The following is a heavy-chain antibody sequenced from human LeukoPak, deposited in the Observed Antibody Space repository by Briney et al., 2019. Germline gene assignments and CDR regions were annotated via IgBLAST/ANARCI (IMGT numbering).Heavy chain of an antibody. V-gene: IGHV3-15*01. J-gene: IGHJ4*02. CDR2: IKSKGDGETT. CDR3: TTDLGITMIRGVIAF. CDR1: GFTFTNAW. D-gene: IGHD3-10*01. Sequence: PGKSLRLSCAASGFTFTNAWMSWVRQAPGKGLEWVGRIKSKGDGETTDYAAPVKGRFTMSRDDSKATLYLQMNSLKTEDTAVYFCTTDLGITMIRGVIAFWGQGTLVTVSS.